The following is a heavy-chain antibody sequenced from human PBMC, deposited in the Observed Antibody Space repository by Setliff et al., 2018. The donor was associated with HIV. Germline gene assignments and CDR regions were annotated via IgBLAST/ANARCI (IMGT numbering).Heavy chain of an antibody. CDR1: GGSFSGYY. CDR3: ARVGYHGSGRYSFDY. V-gene: IGHV4-34*01. CDR2: INHSGST. D-gene: IGHD3-10*01. J-gene: IGHJ4*02. Sequence: SETLSLTCAVYGGSFSGYYWSWIRQPPGKGLEWIGEINHSGSTNYDPSLKSRVTMSIDTSKNQFSLNLSSVTAAETAVYYCARVGYHGSGRYSFDYWGQGTLVTVSS.